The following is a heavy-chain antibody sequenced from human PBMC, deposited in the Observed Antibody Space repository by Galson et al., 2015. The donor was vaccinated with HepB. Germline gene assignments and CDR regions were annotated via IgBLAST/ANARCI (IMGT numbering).Heavy chain of an antibody. V-gene: IGHV3-30*18. Sequence: SLRLSCAASGFTFSNYGMHWVRQAPGKGLEWVAVISYDGSNKYYADSVKGRFTISRDNSKNTLHLQMNSLRAEDTAVYYCAKGLPWDCGGDCFDFDYWGQGTLVTVSS. CDR3: AKGLPWDCGGDCFDFDY. CDR1: GFTFSNYG. J-gene: IGHJ4*02. D-gene: IGHD2-21*02. CDR2: ISYDGSNK.